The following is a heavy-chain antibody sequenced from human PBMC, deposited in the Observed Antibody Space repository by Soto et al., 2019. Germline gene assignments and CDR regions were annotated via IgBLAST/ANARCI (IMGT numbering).Heavy chain of an antibody. V-gene: IGHV3-21*01. CDR1: GFTFSSYS. Sequence: EVQLVESGGGLVKPGGSLRLSCAASGFTFSSYSMNWVRQAPGKGLEWVSSISSSSSYIYYADSVKGRFTISRDNAKNSLYLQMNSLRAEDTAVYYCARALWGGVSYGMDVWGQGTTVTVSS. CDR3: ARALWGGVSYGMDV. J-gene: IGHJ6*02. CDR2: ISSSSSYI. D-gene: IGHD3-16*01.